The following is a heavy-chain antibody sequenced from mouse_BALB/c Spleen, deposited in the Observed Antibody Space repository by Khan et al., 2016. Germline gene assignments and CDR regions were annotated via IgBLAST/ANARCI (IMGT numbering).Heavy chain of an antibody. CDR1: GFTFSSYA. CDR2: ISNGGEYT. V-gene: IGHV5-9-3*01. CDR3: PRQGGMAPDY. D-gene: IGHD2-10*02. J-gene: IGHJ2*01. Sequence: EVELVESGGGLMRPGGSLKLSCSASGFTFSSYALSWVRQTPEKSLECVATISNGGEYTYYPDNMKGRFTISRDNVKTHLYLQISSLGYEDTAMYYCPRQGGMAPDYGGQGYMLTVSS.